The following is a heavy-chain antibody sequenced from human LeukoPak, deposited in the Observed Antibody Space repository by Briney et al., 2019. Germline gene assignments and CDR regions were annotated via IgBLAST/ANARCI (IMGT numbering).Heavy chain of an antibody. Sequence: SETLSLTCTVSGGSISGSYWRWIRQPPGKGLEWIAYMYNSGSNNYNPSLKSRVTISIDTSKNQFSLKLSSLTAADTAIYYCARGIESYGDYGYWGQGILVTVSS. CDR1: GGSISGSY. CDR2: MYNSGSN. V-gene: IGHV4-59*01. J-gene: IGHJ4*02. D-gene: IGHD4-17*01. CDR3: ARGIESYGDYGY.